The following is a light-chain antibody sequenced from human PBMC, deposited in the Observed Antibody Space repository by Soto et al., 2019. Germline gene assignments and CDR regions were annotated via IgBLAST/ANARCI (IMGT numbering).Light chain of an antibody. V-gene: IGKV4-1*01. CDR2: WAS. Sequence: DIVMTQSPDSLAVSLGERATINCKSSQNILYNSNNKNYLAWYQQEAGQPPKLLIYWASTRESGVPDRFSGSGSGTDFTLTISSLQAEDVAVYYCQQYYVTPLTFGGGTKVEI. CDR1: QNILYNSNNKNY. J-gene: IGKJ4*01. CDR3: QQYYVTPLT.